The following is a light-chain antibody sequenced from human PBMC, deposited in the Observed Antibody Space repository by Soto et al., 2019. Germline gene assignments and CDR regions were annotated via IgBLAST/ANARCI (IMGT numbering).Light chain of an antibody. CDR3: GSYAGSATSWV. Sequence: QSALTQPASVSGSAGQSITISCSGTMRDVGAYNLVLWYQQHPGTAPKLLIYEGTNRPSGVSNRFSGSKSGDTASLTISGLQPEDEADYHCGSYAGSATSWVFGGGTKLTVL. J-gene: IGLJ3*02. V-gene: IGLV2-23*01. CDR2: EGT. CDR1: MRDVGAYNL.